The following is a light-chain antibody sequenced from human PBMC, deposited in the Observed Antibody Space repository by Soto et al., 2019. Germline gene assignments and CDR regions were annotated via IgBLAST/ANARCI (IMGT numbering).Light chain of an antibody. CDR1: ISDVGDYNY. Sequence: QSALTQPRSVSGSPGQSVTLSCTGTISDVGDYNYVSWYQQYPGKAPKLVIYDVSKRPSGVPDRISGSKSGNTSSLTISGLQAEDEADYYCCSFAGSYTFWVFGGGTKLTVL. CDR2: DVS. V-gene: IGLV2-11*01. CDR3: CSFAGSYTFWV. J-gene: IGLJ3*02.